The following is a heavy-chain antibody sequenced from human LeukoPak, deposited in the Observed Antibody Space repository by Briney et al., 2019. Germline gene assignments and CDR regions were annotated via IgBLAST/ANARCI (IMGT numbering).Heavy chain of an antibody. Sequence: PGGSLRLSCAASGFTFSSYAMHWVRQAPGKGLEYVSAISSNGGSTYYANSVKGRFTISRDNSKNTLYLQMGSLRAEDMAVYYCARADGSGSYPYWGQGTLVTASS. CDR1: GFTFSSYA. D-gene: IGHD3-10*01. CDR2: ISSNGGST. J-gene: IGHJ4*02. CDR3: ARADGSGSYPY. V-gene: IGHV3-64*01.